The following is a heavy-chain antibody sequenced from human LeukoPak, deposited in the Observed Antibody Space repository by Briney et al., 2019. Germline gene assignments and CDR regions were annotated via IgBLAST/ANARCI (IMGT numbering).Heavy chain of an antibody. Sequence: GGSLRLSCSASGFTFSRYAMHWVRQAPGKGLEYVSAISSSGESTYYADSVKGRFTISRDNSKDTLYLQMSSLRAEDTAVYYCVKSAGFDWLSPLDAFDIWGQGTMVTVSS. V-gene: IGHV3-64D*06. CDR3: VKSAGFDWLSPLDAFDI. J-gene: IGHJ3*02. CDR2: ISSSGEST. D-gene: IGHD3-9*01. CDR1: GFTFSRYA.